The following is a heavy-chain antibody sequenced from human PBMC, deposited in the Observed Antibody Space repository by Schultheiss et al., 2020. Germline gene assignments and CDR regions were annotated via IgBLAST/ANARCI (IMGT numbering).Heavy chain of an antibody. J-gene: IGHJ4*02. Sequence: SETLSLTCAVYGGSFSGYYWSWIRQPPGKGLEWIGEINHSGSTYYNPSLKSRVSISVDTSKNQFSLKLNSVTPEDTAVYYCARVKVATHPGFDYWGKGTLVTVSS. V-gene: IGHV4-34*01. CDR3: ARVKVATHPGFDY. D-gene: IGHD5-12*01. CDR1: GGSFSGYY. CDR2: INHSGST.